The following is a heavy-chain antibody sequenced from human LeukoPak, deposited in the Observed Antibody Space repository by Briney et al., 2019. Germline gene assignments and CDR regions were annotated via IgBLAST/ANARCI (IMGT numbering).Heavy chain of an antibody. D-gene: IGHD5-12*01. V-gene: IGHV3-7*01. CDR1: GFIFSSYW. CDR2: IKQDGSEK. J-gene: IGHJ4*02. CDR3: AKAFKSAYDYGPTDS. Sequence: GGSLRLSCAASGFIFSSYWMSWVRQAPGKGLEWVANIKQDGSEKYYVDSVKGRFTISRDNAKNSLYLQMNSLRAEDTAVYYCAKAFKSAYDYGPTDSWGQGTLVTVSS.